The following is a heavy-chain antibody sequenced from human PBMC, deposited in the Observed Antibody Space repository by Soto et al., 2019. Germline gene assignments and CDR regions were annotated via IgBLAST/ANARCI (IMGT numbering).Heavy chain of an antibody. V-gene: IGHV4-59*08. CDR1: GGSISSYY. J-gene: IGHJ4*02. CDR3: ARRYGGSYADY. CDR2: IYYSGST. Sequence: SETLSLICTVSGGSISSYYWSWIRQPPGKGLEWIGHIYYSGSTNYNPSLKSRVTISVDTSKNQFSLKLSSVTAADTAVYYCARRYGGSYADYWGQGTLVTVSS. D-gene: IGHD1-26*01.